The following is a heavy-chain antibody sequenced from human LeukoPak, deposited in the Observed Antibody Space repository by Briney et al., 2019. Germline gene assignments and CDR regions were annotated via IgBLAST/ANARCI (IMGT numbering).Heavy chain of an antibody. CDR3: ASGVGEFFPDAFNI. V-gene: IGHV4-34*01. CDR1: GGSFSDYS. D-gene: IGHD3-10*01. Sequence: SETLSLTCAVFGGSFSDYSWTWIRQTPGKGLEWIGEINHRGGTNYNPSLKNRLTISVDTSKNQFSLNLTSVTAADTAVYYCASGVGEFFPDAFNIWGQGTMVGVFS. J-gene: IGHJ3*02. CDR2: INHRGGT.